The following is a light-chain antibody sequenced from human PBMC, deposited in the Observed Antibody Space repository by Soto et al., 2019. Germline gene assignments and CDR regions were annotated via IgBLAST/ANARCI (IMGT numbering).Light chain of an antibody. Sequence: DIQMTQSPSTLSASVGDRVTITCRASQSISSWLAWYQQRPGKAPKLLIYKASSLQIGVPSRFSGSGSGTEFTLTITSLQPDDFATYYCQQYNNYWTFGQGTKVENK. CDR2: KAS. CDR1: QSISSW. CDR3: QQYNNYWT. V-gene: IGKV1-5*03. J-gene: IGKJ1*01.